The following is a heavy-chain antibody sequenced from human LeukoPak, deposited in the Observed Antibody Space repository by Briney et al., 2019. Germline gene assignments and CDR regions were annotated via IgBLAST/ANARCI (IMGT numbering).Heavy chain of an antibody. CDR3: ARERKTTVAYYGMDV. V-gene: IGHV3-7*01. J-gene: IGHJ6*02. CDR1: GFTFSSYW. CDR2: IKQDGSEK. Sequence: PGGSLGLSCAASGFTFSSYWMSWVRQAPGKGLEWVANIKQDGSEKYYVDSVKGRFTISRDNAKNSLYLQMNSLRAEDTAVYYCARERKTTVAYYGMDVWGQGTTVTVSS. D-gene: IGHD4-11*01.